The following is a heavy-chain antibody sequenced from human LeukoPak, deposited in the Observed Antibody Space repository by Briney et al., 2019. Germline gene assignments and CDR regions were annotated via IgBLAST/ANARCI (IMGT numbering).Heavy chain of an antibody. Sequence: LGGSLRLSCAASGFTFSSYGMHWVRQAPGKGLEWVAFIRYDGSNKYYADSVKGRFTISRDNSKNTLYLQMNSLRAEDTAVYYCAKDILDEPNGYNWIDYWGQGTLVTVSS. CDR3: AKDILDEPNGYNWIDY. CDR2: IRYDGSNK. V-gene: IGHV3-30*02. CDR1: GFTFSSYG. D-gene: IGHD5-24*01. J-gene: IGHJ4*02.